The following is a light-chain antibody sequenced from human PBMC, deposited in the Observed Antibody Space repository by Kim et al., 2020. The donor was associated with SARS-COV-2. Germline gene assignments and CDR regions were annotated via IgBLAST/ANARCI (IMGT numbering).Light chain of an antibody. J-gene: IGLJ3*02. CDR2: QDT. V-gene: IGLV3-1*01. CDR3: QAWDSSTGV. Sequence: SVSPGQTASISCSGDNLGDKYVCWYQQKPGQSPVLVIFQDTKRPSGIPERFSGSNSGNTATLTISGSQALDEADYYCQAWDSSTGVFGGGTQLTVL. CDR1: NLGDKY.